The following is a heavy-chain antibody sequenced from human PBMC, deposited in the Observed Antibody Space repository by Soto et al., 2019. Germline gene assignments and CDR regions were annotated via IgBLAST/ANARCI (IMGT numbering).Heavy chain of an antibody. J-gene: IGHJ5*02. Sequence: QVQLVQSGAEVRKPGSSVKVSCKASGGTFSNSAITWVRQAPGQGLEWVGGIIPIFGSTNYAQKFPGTVTSTADESTSTAYMELSTLTSEDTAVYYCARDGDLRSDFWSGPLGGGWFDPWGQGTLVTVSS. CDR1: GGTFSNSA. CDR2: IIPIFGST. CDR3: ARDGDLRSDFWSGPLGGGWFDP. V-gene: IGHV1-69*12. D-gene: IGHD3-3*01.